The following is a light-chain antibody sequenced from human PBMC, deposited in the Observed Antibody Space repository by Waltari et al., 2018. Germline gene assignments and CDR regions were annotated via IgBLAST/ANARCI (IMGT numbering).Light chain of an antibody. J-gene: IGKJ2*01. CDR3: QQSYSTPPYT. V-gene: IGKV1-39*01. Sequence: DIQMTQSPSSLSASVGARVTITYRASQSISSYLNWYQQKPGKAPKLLIYAASSLQSGVPSRFSGSGSGTDFTLTISSLQPEDFATYYCQQSYSTPPYTFGQGTKLEIK. CDR1: QSISSY. CDR2: AAS.